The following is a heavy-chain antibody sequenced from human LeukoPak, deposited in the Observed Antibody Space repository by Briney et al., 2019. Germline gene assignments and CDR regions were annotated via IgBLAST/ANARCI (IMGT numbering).Heavy chain of an antibody. CDR1: GFSVSNNW. V-gene: IGHV3-7*03. CDR2: IHGGGTTE. CDR3: ARDLSSRDAY. Sequence: GGSLRLSCAASGFSVSNNWMSWVRQAPGEGLEWVACIHGGGTTEYYLDSVKGRFAISRDNTKNSLSLQMNSLTAEDTAVYYCARDLSSRDAYWGQGILVTVSS. J-gene: IGHJ4*02. D-gene: IGHD6-13*01.